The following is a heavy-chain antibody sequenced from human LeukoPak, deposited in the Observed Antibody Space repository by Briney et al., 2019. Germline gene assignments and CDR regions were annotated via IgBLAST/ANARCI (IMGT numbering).Heavy chain of an antibody. V-gene: IGHV3-13*01. Sequence: PGGSLRLSCAASGFTFSSYEMHWVRQATGKGLAWVSAIGTAGDTYYPGSVKGRFTISRENARNSLYLQMNSLSAGDTAVYYCAREGVYGSGAESLYGMDVWGQGTTVTVSS. CDR3: AREGVYGSGAESLYGMDV. CDR2: IGTAGDT. D-gene: IGHD3-10*01. CDR1: GFTFSSYE. J-gene: IGHJ6*02.